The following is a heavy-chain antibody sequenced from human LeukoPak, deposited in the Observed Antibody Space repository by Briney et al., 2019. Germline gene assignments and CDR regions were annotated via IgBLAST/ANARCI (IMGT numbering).Heavy chain of an antibody. CDR2: ISSDGTIT. CDR3: ARFGPPPT. J-gene: IGHJ4*02. V-gene: IGHV3-74*01. Sequence: PGGSLRLSCAASGFTLSSYWMHWVRQAPGKGLVWVSRISSDGTITNYADSVKGRFTISRDNAKNTLYLQMNSLRVEDTAVYYCARFGPPPTWGQGTLVTVSS. CDR1: GFTLSSYW. D-gene: IGHD3-16*01.